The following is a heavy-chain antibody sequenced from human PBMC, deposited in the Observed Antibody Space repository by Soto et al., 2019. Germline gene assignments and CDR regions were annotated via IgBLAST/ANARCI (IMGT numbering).Heavy chain of an antibody. V-gene: IGHV3-53*02. J-gene: IGHJ3*02. CDR2: LYSGGST. CDR1: GLIVSTNY. D-gene: IGHD3-10*01. Sequence: EVQLVETGGGLIQPGGSLRLSCAAPGLIVSTNYMNWVRQAPGKGLEWVSVLYSGGSTHYAGSVKGRFIISRDNSKNTLYLQMNSLRAEDTAVYYCARDRPGDEGDAFDIWGHGTLVTVSS. CDR3: ARDRPGDEGDAFDI.